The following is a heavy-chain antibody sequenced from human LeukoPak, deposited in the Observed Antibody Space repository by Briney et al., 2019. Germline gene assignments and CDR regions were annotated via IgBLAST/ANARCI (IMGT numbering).Heavy chain of an antibody. CDR1: GGTFSSYA. Sequence: SVKVSCKASGGTFSSYAISWVRQAPGQGLEWMGRIIPIFGIANYAQKFQGRVTITADKSTSTAYMELSSLRSEDTAVYYCARMYYYDSSGYSNWFDPWGQGTLVTVSS. V-gene: IGHV1-69*04. CDR3: ARMYYYDSSGYSNWFDP. D-gene: IGHD3-22*01. CDR2: IIPIFGIA. J-gene: IGHJ5*02.